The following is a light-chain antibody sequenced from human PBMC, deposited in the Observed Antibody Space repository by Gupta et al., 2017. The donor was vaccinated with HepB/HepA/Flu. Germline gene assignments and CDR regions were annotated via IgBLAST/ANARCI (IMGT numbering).Light chain of an antibody. J-gene: IGKJ4*01. CDR2: LGS. V-gene: IGKV2-28*01. Sequence: DIVMTQSPLSLHVTPGEPASISCRSSQSLLHSNGYNYLDWYLQKPGQSPQLLIYLGSNRASGVPDRFSGSGSGTDFTLKISRVEAEDVGVYYCMQALQTQVTFGGGTKVEIK. CDR1: QSLLHSNGYNY. CDR3: MQALQTQVT.